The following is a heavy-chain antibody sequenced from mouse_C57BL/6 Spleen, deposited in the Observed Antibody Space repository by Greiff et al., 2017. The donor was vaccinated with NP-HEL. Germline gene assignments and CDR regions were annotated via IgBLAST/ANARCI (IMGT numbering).Heavy chain of an antibody. J-gene: IGHJ4*01. CDR2: IYPGSGST. CDR1: GYTFTSYW. CDR3: ARGSSGYYYAMDY. Sequence: VQLQQPGAELVKPGASVKMSCKASGYTFTSYWITWVKQRPGQGLEWIGDIYPGSGSTNYNEKFKSKATLTVDTSSSTAYMQLSSLTSEDSAVYYCARGSSGYYYAMDYWGQGTSVTVSS. D-gene: IGHD3-2*02. V-gene: IGHV1-55*01.